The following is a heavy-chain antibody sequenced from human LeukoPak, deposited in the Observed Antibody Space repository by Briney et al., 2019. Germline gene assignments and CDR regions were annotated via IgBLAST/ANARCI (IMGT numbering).Heavy chain of an antibody. CDR2: IYYSGST. CDR1: GGSISSGGYY. J-gene: IGHJ6*02. Sequence: PSETLSLTCTVSGGSISSGGYYWSWIRQHPGKGLEWIGYIYYSGSTYYNPSLKSRVTISVDTSKNQFSLKLSSVTAADTAVYYCARGPSSGWPYYYYGMDVWGQGTTVTVSS. V-gene: IGHV4-31*03. CDR3: ARGPSSGWPYYYYGMDV. D-gene: IGHD6-19*01.